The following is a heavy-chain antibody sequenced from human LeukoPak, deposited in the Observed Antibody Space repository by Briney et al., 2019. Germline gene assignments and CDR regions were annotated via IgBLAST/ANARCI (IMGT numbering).Heavy chain of an antibody. CDR2: IIPILGTA. D-gene: IGHD3-22*01. Sequence: SVKVSCKASGGTFSSYAISWVRQAPGQGLEWMGRIIPILGTANYAQKFQGRVTITTDESTSTAYMELSSLRSEDTAVYYCARVGYYYDSSADEGYFDYWGQGTLVTVSS. CDR3: ARVGYYYDSSADEGYFDY. CDR1: GGTFSSYA. V-gene: IGHV1-69*05. J-gene: IGHJ4*02.